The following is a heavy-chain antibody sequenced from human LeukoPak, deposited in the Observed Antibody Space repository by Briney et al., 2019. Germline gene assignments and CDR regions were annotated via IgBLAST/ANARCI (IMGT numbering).Heavy chain of an antibody. J-gene: IGHJ4*02. CDR1: GYTFTSYA. CDR3: ARVPGLWLTFDY. V-gene: IGHV1-3*01. D-gene: IGHD5-18*01. Sequence: ASVKVSCKASGYTFTSYAMHWVRQAPGQRLEWMGWINAGNGNTKYSQKFQGRATITRDTSASTAYMELSSLRSEDTAVYYCARVPGLWLTFDYWGQGTLVTVSS. CDR2: INAGNGNT.